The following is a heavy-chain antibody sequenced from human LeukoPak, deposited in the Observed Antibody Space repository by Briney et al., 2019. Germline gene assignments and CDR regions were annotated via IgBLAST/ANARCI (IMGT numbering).Heavy chain of an antibody. CDR2: IKQDVSEK. CDR3: TRGGTTLDY. D-gene: IGHD1-7*01. V-gene: IGHV3-7*01. Sequence: GGSLRLSCAASGFTFSRYWMSWVRQTPGKGLEWVANIKQDVSEKYYVDSVRGRFTISRDNAKNTRYLQMNSLRAEDTAVYYCTRGGTTLDYWGQGTLGTVSS. CDR1: GFTFSRYW. J-gene: IGHJ4*02.